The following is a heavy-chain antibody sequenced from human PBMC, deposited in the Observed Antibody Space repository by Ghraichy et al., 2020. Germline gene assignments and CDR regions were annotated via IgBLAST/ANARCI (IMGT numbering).Heavy chain of an antibody. Sequence: GESLNISCAASGFTVSSNYMSWVRQAPGKGLEWVSVIYSGGSTYYADSVKGRFTISRHNSKNTLYLQMNSLRAEDTAVYYCARDGPPGVYAIRLGYFDLWGRGTLVTVSS. CDR1: GFTVSSNY. CDR2: IYSGGST. CDR3: ARDGPPGVYAIRLGYFDL. J-gene: IGHJ2*01. D-gene: IGHD2-8*01. V-gene: IGHV3-53*04.